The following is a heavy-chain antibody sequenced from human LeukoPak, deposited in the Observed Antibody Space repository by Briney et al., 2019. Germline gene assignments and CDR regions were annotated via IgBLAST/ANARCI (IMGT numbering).Heavy chain of an antibody. J-gene: IGHJ6*03. CDR1: GGTFSSYA. D-gene: IGHD1-26*01. Sequence: ASVKVSCKAAGGTFSSYAISWVRQASGQGLEWMGGIIPIFGTANYAQKFQGRVTITADESTSTAYMELSSLRSEDTAVYYCARDSGSYRYYYYYMDVWGKGTTVTVSS. V-gene: IGHV1-69*13. CDR2: IIPIFGTA. CDR3: ARDSGSYRYYYYYMDV.